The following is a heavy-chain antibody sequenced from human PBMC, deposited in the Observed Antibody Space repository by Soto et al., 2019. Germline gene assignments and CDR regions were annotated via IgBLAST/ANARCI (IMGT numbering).Heavy chain of an antibody. CDR1: GFTFSSYW. V-gene: IGHV3-7*01. J-gene: IGHJ6*03. CDR2: IKQDGSEK. CDR3: ARVMSFWSGYDHYYYMDV. D-gene: IGHD3-3*01. Sequence: EVQLVESGGGLVQPGGSLRLSCAASGFTFSSYWMSWVRQAPGKGLEWVANIKQDGSEKYYVDSVKGRFTISRDNAKNSLYLQMNSLRAEDTAVYYCARVMSFWSGYDHYYYMDVWGKGTTVTVSS.